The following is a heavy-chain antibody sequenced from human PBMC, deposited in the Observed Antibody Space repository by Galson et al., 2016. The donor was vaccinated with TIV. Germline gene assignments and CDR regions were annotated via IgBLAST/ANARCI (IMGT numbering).Heavy chain of an antibody. J-gene: IGHJ3*01. CDR2: INAGNGNA. Sequence: SVKVSCKASGYTFRDYALHWVRQAPGQRPEWLGWINAGNGNAKLSQRFQDRVTITRDRSASTAYLTLTRLRSEDTAVYFRASRSSTWNYVDAFDAWGQGTAVTVSS. CDR1: GYTFRDYA. V-gene: IGHV1-3*01. D-gene: IGHD6-13*01. CDR3: ASRSSTWNYVDAFDA.